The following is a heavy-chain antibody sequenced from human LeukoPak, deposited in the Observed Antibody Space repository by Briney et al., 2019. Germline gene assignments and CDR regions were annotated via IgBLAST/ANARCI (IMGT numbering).Heavy chain of an antibody. CDR2: IIPIFGTA. CDR1: GGTFSSYA. V-gene: IGHV1-69*06. D-gene: IGHD3-10*01. CDR3: ARDGPLVRGGRGAFDI. J-gene: IGHJ3*02. Sequence: ASVKVSCKASGGTFSSYAISWVRQAPGQGLEWMGGIIPIFGTANYAQKFQGRVTITADKSTSTAYMELSSLRSEDTAVYYCARDGPLVRGGRGAFDIWGQGTMVTVSS.